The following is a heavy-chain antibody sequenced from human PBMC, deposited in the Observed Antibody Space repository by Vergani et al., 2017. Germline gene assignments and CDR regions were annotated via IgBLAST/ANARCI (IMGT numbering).Heavy chain of an antibody. CDR2: IIPILGIA. V-gene: IGHV1-69*04. CDR3: ARDPGYSSGWYFDY. CDR1: GGTFSSYA. D-gene: IGHD6-19*01. J-gene: IGHJ4*02. Sequence: QVQLVQSGAEVKKPGSSVKVSCEASGGTFSSYAISWVRQAPGQGLEWMGRIIPILGIANYAQKFQGRVTITADKSTSTAYMELSSLRSEDTAVYYCARDPGYSSGWYFDYWGQGTLVTVSS.